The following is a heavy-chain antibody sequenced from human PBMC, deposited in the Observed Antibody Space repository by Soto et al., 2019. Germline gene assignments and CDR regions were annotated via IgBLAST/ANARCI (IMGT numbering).Heavy chain of an antibody. CDR3: AKDLWMGVVGWRNYMDV. D-gene: IGHD2-21*01. V-gene: IGHV3-23*01. CDR1: GFTFSSYA. CDR2: ISGSGGST. Sequence: GGSLRLSCAASGFTFSSYAMSWVRQAPGKGLEWVSAISGSGGSTYYADSVKGRFTISRDNSKNTLYLQMNSLRAEDTAVYYCAKDLWMGVVGWRNYMDVWGKGTTVTVSS. J-gene: IGHJ6*03.